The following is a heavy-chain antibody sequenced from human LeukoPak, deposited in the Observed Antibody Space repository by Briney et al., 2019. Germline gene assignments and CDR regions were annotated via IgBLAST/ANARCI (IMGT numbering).Heavy chain of an antibody. J-gene: IGHJ4*02. V-gene: IGHV4-4*07. Sequence: SETLSLTCSVSGGSINSYWWSWVRQPAGKGLEFIGRIYTTGMTNYNPSLKSRVSMSVDPSKNQFSLELRSVTAADTAVYFCARAGYTISSYRFDYWGQGALVTVSS. CDR1: GGSINSYW. CDR3: ARAGYTISSYRFDY. D-gene: IGHD3-16*02. CDR2: IYTTGMT.